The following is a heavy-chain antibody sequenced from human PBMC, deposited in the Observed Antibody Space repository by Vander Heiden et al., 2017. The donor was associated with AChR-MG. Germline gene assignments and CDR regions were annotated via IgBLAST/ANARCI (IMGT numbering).Heavy chain of an antibody. CDR2: ISAYNGNT. CDR3: ARGDLRLGELSYPLDY. D-gene: IGHD3-16*02. J-gene: IGHJ4*02. Sequence: QVQLVQTGAEVKKPGASVKVYCKASGYTFTSYGISWVRQAPGQGLEWMGWISAYNGNTNYAQKLQGRVTMTTDTSTSTAYMELRSLRSDDTAVYYCARGDLRLGELSYPLDYWGQGTLVTVSS. V-gene: IGHV1-18*01. CDR1: GYTFTSYG.